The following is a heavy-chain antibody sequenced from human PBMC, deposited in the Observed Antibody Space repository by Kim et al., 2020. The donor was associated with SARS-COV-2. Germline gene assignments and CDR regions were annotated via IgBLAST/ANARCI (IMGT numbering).Heavy chain of an antibody. D-gene: IGHD3-16*01. CDR3: AKDLGDGDNSDAFDI. CDR2: ISFSGGST. Sequence: GGSLRLSCAASGFTFSSYAMSWVRQAPGKGLEWVSAISFSGGSTYYADSVKGRFTISRDNSKNTLYLQMNSLRAEDTAVYYCAKDLGDGDNSDAFDIWGQGTMFTVSS. V-gene: IGHV3-23*01. CDR1: GFTFSSYA. J-gene: IGHJ3*02.